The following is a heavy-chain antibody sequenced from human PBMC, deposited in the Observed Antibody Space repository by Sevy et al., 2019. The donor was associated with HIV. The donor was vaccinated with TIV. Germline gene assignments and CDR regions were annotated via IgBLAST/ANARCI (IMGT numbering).Heavy chain of an antibody. J-gene: IGHJ3*02. Sequence: GGSLRLSCAASGFTFSSYSMNWVRQAPGKGLEWVSSISSSSSYIYYADSVKGRFTISRDNAKNSLYLQMNSLRAEDTAVYYCARDFGYCSGSCYRPDAFDIWGQGTMVTVSS. CDR2: ISSSSSYI. V-gene: IGHV3-21*01. D-gene: IGHD2-15*01. CDR3: ARDFGYCSGSCYRPDAFDI. CDR1: GFTFSSYS.